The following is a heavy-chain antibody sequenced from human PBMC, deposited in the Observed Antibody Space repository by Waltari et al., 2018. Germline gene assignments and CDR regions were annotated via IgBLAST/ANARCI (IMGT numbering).Heavy chain of an antibody. CDR3: ATSPEYSSSSGAFDI. CDR1: GYSFTSYW. CDR2: IYPGDSDT. Sequence: EVQLVQSGAEVKKPGESLKISCKGSGYSFTSYWIGWVRQMPGKGLEWMGYIYPGDSDTRYSPSFQGQVTISADKSISTAYLQWSSLKASDTAMYYCATSPEYSSSSGAFDIWGQGTMVTVSS. J-gene: IGHJ3*02. V-gene: IGHV5-51*01. D-gene: IGHD6-6*01.